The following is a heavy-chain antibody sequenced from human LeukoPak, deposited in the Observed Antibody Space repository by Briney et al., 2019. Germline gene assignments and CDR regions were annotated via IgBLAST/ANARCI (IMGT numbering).Heavy chain of an antibody. J-gene: IGHJ5*02. CDR1: GFTFDDYA. Sequence: GRSLRLSCAASGFTFDDYAMHWVRQAPGKGLEWVSGISWNSGTIGYADSVKGRFSISRDNAKNSLYPQMNSLRAEDMALYYCAKGNSGSYSQDWFDPWGQGTLVTVSS. CDR2: ISWNSGTI. D-gene: IGHD1-26*01. CDR3: AKGNSGSYSQDWFDP. V-gene: IGHV3-9*03.